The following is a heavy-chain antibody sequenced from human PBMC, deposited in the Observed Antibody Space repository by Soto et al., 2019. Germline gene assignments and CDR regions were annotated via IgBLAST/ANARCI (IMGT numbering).Heavy chain of an antibody. J-gene: IGHJ6*02. V-gene: IGHV3-30*18. Sequence: PGGCLRLSCAASGFSFSTSGMHWVRQAPGKGLEWVAIISYDGSNKYYADSVKGRFTISRDNSKNTLFLEVNNLRGEDTAVYYCAKDRYYDTGMDVWGQGTTVTVSS. D-gene: IGHD3-22*01. CDR2: ISYDGSNK. CDR1: GFSFSTSG. CDR3: AKDRYYDTGMDV.